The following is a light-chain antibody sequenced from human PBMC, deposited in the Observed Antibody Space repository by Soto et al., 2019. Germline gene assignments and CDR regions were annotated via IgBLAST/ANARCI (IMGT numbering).Light chain of an antibody. J-gene: IGLJ1*01. CDR2: EVS. Sequence: QSVLTQPASVSGSPGQSITISCTGSSSDVGGYNYVSWYQQHPGKAPKLMIYEVSNRPSGVSNRFSGSKSGNTASLTISGLQTEDEADYYCSSYRSGATLNFGTGTKVTLL. CDR3: SSYRSGATLN. CDR1: SSDVGGYNY. V-gene: IGLV2-14*01.